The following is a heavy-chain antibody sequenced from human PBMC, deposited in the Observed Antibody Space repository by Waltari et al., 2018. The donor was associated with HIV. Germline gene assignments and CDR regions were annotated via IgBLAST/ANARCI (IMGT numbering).Heavy chain of an antibody. CDR1: GFTFSSYG. CDR3: ARGGRDGYREAYYFDY. J-gene: IGHJ4*02. Sequence: QVQLVESGGGVVQPGRSLRLSCAASGFTFSSYGRHRVGQAPGKGLEWVAVIWYDGSNKYYADSVKGRFTISRDNSKNTLYLQMNSLRAEDTAVYYCARGGRDGYREAYYFDYWGQGTLVTVSS. D-gene: IGHD3-16*01. V-gene: IGHV3-33*01. CDR2: IWYDGSNK.